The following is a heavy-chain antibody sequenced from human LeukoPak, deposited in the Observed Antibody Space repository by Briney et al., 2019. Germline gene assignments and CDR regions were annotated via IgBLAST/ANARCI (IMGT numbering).Heavy chain of an antibody. CDR2: IYPGDSDT. J-gene: IGHJ6*02. D-gene: IGHD1-20*01. Sequence: GESLKISCKGSGYSFPSYWIGCVRQMPGKGLEWMGIIYPGDSDTRYSPSFQGQVTISADKSISTAYLQWSSLKASDTAMYYCAATSRLTGSSTYYYYGMDVWGQGTTVTVSS. V-gene: IGHV5-51*01. CDR3: AATSRLTGSSTYYYYGMDV. CDR1: GYSFPSYW.